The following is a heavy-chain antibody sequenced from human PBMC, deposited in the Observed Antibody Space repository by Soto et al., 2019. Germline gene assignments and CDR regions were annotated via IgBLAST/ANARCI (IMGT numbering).Heavy chain of an antibody. CDR3: ASLIIPTTLGGTTASFYYGMDV. Sequence: EVQLVESGGGLVKPGGSLRLSCAASGFTFSSYSMNWVRQAPGKGLKWVSSISSSSSYIYYADSVKGRFTISRDNAKNSLYLQMNSLRAEDTAVYYCASLIIPTTLGGTTASFYYGMDVWGQGTTVTVSS. D-gene: IGHD4-4*01. V-gene: IGHV3-21*01. J-gene: IGHJ6*02. CDR1: GFTFSSYS. CDR2: ISSSSSYI.